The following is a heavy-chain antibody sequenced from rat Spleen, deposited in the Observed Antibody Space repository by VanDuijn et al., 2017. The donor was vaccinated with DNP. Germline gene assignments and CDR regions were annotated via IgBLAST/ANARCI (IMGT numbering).Heavy chain of an antibody. V-gene: IGHV5-27*01. CDR3: TTTNNWFAY. CDR2: INTSGTRT. CDR1: GFTFSNYY. J-gene: IGHJ3*01. Sequence: EVQLVESGGGLVQPGRSLKLSCVASGFTFSNYYMAWVRQAPTKGLEWVASINTSGTRTYYPDSVRGRFTISRDNAATTLYLHMDSLTSEDTATYYCTTTNNWFAYWGQGTLVTVSS.